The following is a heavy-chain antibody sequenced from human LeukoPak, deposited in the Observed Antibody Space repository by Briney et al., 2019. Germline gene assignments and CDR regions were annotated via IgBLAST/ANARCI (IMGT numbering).Heavy chain of an antibody. Sequence: PVGSLSLSCVASGFTYSSYSMNWVRQAPGKGLEWVSSISRSSSYIYYADSVKGRFTISRDNAKNSLYLQMNSLRAEDTAVYYCASRRTAYCGGDCPEGYWGQGTLVTVSS. CDR2: ISRSSSYI. V-gene: IGHV3-21*01. CDR1: GFTYSSYS. CDR3: ASRRTAYCGGDCPEGY. J-gene: IGHJ4*02. D-gene: IGHD2-21*02.